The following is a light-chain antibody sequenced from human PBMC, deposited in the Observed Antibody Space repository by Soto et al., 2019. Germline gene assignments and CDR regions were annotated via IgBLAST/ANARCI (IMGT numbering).Light chain of an antibody. CDR2: GAS. V-gene: IGKV3-20*01. Sequence: PGERATLSCRASQRVSSNYLAWYQQKPGQAPRLLISGASSRAAGIPDRFSGSGSETDFTLTISRLEPDDFAMYHCQQYGDSPPPFGHGTQVDI. CDR1: QRVSSNY. CDR3: QQYGDSPPP. J-gene: IGKJ1*01.